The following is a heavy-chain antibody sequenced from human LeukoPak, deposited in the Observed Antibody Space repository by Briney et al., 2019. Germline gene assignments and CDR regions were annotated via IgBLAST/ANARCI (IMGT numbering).Heavy chain of an antibody. J-gene: IGHJ4*02. CDR3: ARGNWNYVN. V-gene: IGHV1-2*02. CDR1: GSAFTGYY. Sequence: ASVKVSCKASGSAFTGYYMHWVWQAPGQGLEWMGWINTNSGGTNYAQKFQGRVTMTRDTSISTAYRAPSRLRSDDTAVSYCARGNWNYVNWGQGTLVTVSP. CDR2: INTNSGGT. D-gene: IGHD1-7*01.